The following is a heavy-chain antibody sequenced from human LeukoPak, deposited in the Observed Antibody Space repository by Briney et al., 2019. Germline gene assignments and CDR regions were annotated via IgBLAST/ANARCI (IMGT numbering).Heavy chain of an antibody. CDR3: ARELYDSSGYYADAFDI. V-gene: IGHV4-59*10. D-gene: IGHD3-22*01. CDR2: IYTSGST. J-gene: IGHJ3*02. CDR1: GGSFSGYY. Sequence: PSETLSLTCAVYGGSFSGYYWSWIRQPPGKGLEWIGRIYTSGSTNYNPSLKSRVTISVDTSKNQFSLKLSSVTAADTAVYYCARELYDSSGYYADAFDIWGQGTMVTVSS.